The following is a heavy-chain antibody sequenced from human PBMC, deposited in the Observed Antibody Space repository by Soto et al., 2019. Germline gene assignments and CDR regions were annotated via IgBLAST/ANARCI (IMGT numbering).Heavy chain of an antibody. V-gene: IGHV4-59*01. J-gene: IGHJ5*01. CDR2: IYYSGST. D-gene: IGHD6-13*01. CDR1: GDSISSYY. Sequence: QVQLQESGPGLVKPSETLSLTCTVSGDSISSYYWSWIRQPPGKGLEWIGYIYYSGSTNYNSSLKSRVTISVDTSKNQFSPKLSSVTAADTAVYYCARGSYWFDSWGQGTLVTVSS. CDR3: ARGSYWFDS.